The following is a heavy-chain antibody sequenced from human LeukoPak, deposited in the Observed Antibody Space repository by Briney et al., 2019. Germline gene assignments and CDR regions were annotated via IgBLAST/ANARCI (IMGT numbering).Heavy chain of an antibody. Sequence: GGSLRLSCAVSGVTFSNVWMTWVRQAPGKGLEWVGRIKSKTDGGTTEYAAPVKGRFTISRDNAKNTLYLQMNSLRAEDTAVYYCTRSPSLGGNYWGFDCWGQGTLVTVSS. CDR1: GVTFSNVW. J-gene: IGHJ4*02. CDR3: TRSPSLGGNYWGFDC. V-gene: IGHV3-15*05. CDR2: IKSKTDGGTT. D-gene: IGHD1-26*01.